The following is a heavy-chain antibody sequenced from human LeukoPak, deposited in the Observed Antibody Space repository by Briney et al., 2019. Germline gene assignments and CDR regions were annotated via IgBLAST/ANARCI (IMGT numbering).Heavy chain of an antibody. CDR2: ISSSGATR. CDR3: ATLTVPSTFDY. CDR1: GFAFSVYE. Sequence: QTGGSLRLSCAASGFAFSVYEMYWVRQAPGKGLEWISYISSSGATRYYADSVKGRFTISRDNAYNSLFLQMNCLRAEDTAVYYCATLTVPSTFDYWGHGTLVTVSS. D-gene: IGHD6-19*01. J-gene: IGHJ4*01. V-gene: IGHV3-48*03.